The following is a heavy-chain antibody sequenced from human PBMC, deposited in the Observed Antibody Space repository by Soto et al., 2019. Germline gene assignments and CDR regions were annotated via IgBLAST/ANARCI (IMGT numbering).Heavy chain of an antibody. CDR1: GGTFSIYA. Sequence: GSLRLAWAACGGTFSIYAMSWVRHDPGKGLEWVSAISGIGGITYYADSVKGRFTISRDNSKNTLYLQMNSLRAEDTAVYYCAKDETYNWNVFDYWAQGTLVTVSS. CDR3: AKDETYNWNVFDY. J-gene: IGHJ4*02. D-gene: IGHD1-1*01. CDR2: ISGIGGIT. V-gene: IGHV3-23*01.